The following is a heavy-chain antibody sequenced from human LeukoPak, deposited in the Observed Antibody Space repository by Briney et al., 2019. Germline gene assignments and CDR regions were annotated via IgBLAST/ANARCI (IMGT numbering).Heavy chain of an antibody. J-gene: IGHJ4*02. D-gene: IGHD2-21*01. Sequence: SETLSLTCAVYGGSFRGYYWSWIRQPPGKGLEWIGEINHSGSTNYNPSLKSRVTISVDTSKNQFSLKLSSVTAADTAVYYCASLAYYSFDYWGQGTLVTVSS. CDR1: GGSFRGYY. CDR2: INHSGST. CDR3: ASLAYYSFDY. V-gene: IGHV4-34*01.